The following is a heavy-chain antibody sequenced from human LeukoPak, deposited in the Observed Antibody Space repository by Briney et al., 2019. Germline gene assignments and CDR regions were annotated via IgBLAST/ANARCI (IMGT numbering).Heavy chain of an antibody. CDR1: GFTFSSYS. D-gene: IGHD6-19*01. Sequence: GGSLRLSCAASGFTFSSYSMNWVRQAPGKGLEWVSSISNSSSYIYYADSVKGRFTISRDNAKNSLYLQMNSLRAEDTAVYYCARIIAVAGYYFDYWGQGTLVTVSS. CDR3: ARIIAVAGYYFDY. V-gene: IGHV3-21*01. J-gene: IGHJ4*02. CDR2: ISNSSSYI.